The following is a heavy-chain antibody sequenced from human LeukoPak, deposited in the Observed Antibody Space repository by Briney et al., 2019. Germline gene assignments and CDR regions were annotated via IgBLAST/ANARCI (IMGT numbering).Heavy chain of an antibody. Sequence: PGGSLRLSCAASGFTFDNFAMHWVWQAPGKGLEWVSGITWNSRVKTYTPSVKGRFTISRANAKNSLDLQMSSLRPEDTALYYCVKDKHRDGYTYEVYDSWGQGTLITVSS. V-gene: IGHV3-9*01. CDR3: VKDKHRDGYTYEVYDS. J-gene: IGHJ5*01. D-gene: IGHD5-18*01. CDR1: GFTFDNFA. CDR2: ITWNSRVK.